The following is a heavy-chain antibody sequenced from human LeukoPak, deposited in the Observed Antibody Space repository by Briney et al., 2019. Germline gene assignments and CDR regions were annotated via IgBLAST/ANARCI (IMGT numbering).Heavy chain of an antibody. CDR3: ARVALGQYCSSTSCYKNWFDP. J-gene: IGHJ5*02. V-gene: IGHV3-30-3*01. D-gene: IGHD2-2*02. Sequence: PGGSLGLSCAASGFTFSSYALSWVRQAPGKGLEWVAVISYDGSNKYYADSVKGRFTISRDNSKNTLYLQMNSLRAEDTAVYYCARVALGQYCSSTSCYKNWFDPWGQGTLVTVSS. CDR2: ISYDGSNK. CDR1: GFTFSSYA.